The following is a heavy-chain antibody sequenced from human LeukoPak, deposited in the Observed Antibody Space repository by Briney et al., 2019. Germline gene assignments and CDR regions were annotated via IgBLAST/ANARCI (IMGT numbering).Heavy chain of an antibody. CDR3: ARDRGLRSWFDP. Sequence: SETLSLTCTVSGDSISSSSYYWGWIRQPPGKGLEWIGSIYYSGSTYYNPSLKSRVTISVDTSKNQFSLKLSSVTAADTAVYYCARDRGLRSWFDPWGQGTLVTVSS. CDR1: GDSISSSSYY. D-gene: IGHD4-17*01. V-gene: IGHV4-39*07. CDR2: IYYSGST. J-gene: IGHJ5*02.